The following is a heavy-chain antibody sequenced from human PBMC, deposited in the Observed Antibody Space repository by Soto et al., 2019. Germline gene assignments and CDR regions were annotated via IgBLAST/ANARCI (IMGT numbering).Heavy chain of an antibody. J-gene: IGHJ6*02. CDR1: GYSFAGYW. CDR3: ARHANDYYYGMAV. Sequence: PGESLKISCKGSGYSFAGYWITWVRQKPGKGLEWMGRIDPSGSYTNYSPSFQGHVTISADKSISTAYLQWSSLKASDTAMYYCARHANDYYYGMAVWGQGTTVTVSS. V-gene: IGHV5-10-1*01. CDR2: IDPSGSYT. D-gene: IGHD1-1*01.